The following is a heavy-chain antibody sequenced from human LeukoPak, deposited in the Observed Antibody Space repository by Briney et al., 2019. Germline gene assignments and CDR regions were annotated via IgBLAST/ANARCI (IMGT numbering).Heavy chain of an antibody. CDR2: INPNSGGT. J-gene: IGHJ6*03. V-gene: IGHV1-2*02. CDR1: GYTFTGYY. D-gene: IGHD4-11*01. Sequence: ASVKVSCKASGYTFTGYYMHWVRQAPGQGLEWMGWINPNSGGTNYAQKFQGRVTITRNTSISTAYMELSSLRSEDTAVYYCARGVTTTYYYYYYMDVWGKGTTVTVSS. CDR3: ARGVTTTYYYYYYMDV.